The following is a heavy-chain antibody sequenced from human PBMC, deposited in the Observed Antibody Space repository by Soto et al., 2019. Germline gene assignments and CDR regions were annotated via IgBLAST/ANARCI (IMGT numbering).Heavy chain of an antibody. CDR3: ARGYGRHFDY. CDR1: GGSFSGYY. V-gene: IGHV4-34*01. CDR2: INHSGST. J-gene: IGHJ4*02. Sequence: QVQLQQWGAGLLKPSETLSLTCAVYGGSFSGYYWNWFRQPPGKGLAWIGEINHSGSTNYNPSLKSRVTISVDKTKNQFSLRLSSVTAADTAVYDCARGYGRHFDYWGQGTLVTVSS. D-gene: IGHD3-10*01.